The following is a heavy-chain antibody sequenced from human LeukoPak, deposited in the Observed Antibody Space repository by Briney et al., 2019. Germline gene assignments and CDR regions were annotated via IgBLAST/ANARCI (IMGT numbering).Heavy chain of an antibody. CDR3: ARDDYTKGFDH. D-gene: IGHD4-11*01. Sequence: RGSLRLSCAASGFTFSSSWMTWVRQAPGKGLEWVANIKQDGSEKYYVDSGKGRFTISRDNAKNSLYLQLNSLRAEDTAVYYCARDDYTKGFDHWGQGTQVTVSS. J-gene: IGHJ4*02. V-gene: IGHV3-7*05. CDR2: IKQDGSEK. CDR1: GFTFSSSW.